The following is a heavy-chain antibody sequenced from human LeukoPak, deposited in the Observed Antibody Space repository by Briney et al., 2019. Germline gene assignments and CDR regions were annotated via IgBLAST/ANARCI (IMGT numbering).Heavy chain of an antibody. J-gene: IGHJ3*02. Sequence: GGSLRLSCVASGFTFSSPGMHWVRQAPGKGLEWVSLIWYDGTHKYYADSVKGRFTVSRDNSKNTLYLQMNSLRGEDTAVYYCAKTNYVWGSYRGLGAFDIWGQGTMVTVSS. CDR2: IWYDGTHK. CDR1: GFTFSSPG. D-gene: IGHD3-16*02. CDR3: AKTNYVWGSYRGLGAFDI. V-gene: IGHV3-33*06.